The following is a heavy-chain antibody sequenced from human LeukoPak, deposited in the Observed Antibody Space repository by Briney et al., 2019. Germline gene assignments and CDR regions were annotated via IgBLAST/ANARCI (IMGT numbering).Heavy chain of an antibody. V-gene: IGHV3-53*01. CDR3: ARDRPRAV. Sequence: PGGSLRLSCAASGFTVSGNYMSWVRQAPGRGLEWVSAIYSGGSTYYADSVKGRFTISRDNSKNTLYLQLNSLRAEDTAVYYCARDRPRAVWGQGTTVTVSS. CDR1: GFTVSGNY. CDR2: IYSGGST. J-gene: IGHJ6*02.